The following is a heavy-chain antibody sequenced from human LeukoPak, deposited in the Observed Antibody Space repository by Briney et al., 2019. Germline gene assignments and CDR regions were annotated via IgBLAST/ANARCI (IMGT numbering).Heavy chain of an antibody. CDR2: ISGSGGSA. CDR3: AKDGGYSYGFEFDY. Sequence: GGSLRLSCEVSGFTFRTYAMSWVRQAPGKGLEWVSAISGSGGSAYYADSVKGRFTISRDNSKNTLYLQMDSLRVEDTAVYYCAKDGGYSYGFEFDYWGQGTLVTVSS. CDR1: GFTFRTYA. V-gene: IGHV3-23*01. D-gene: IGHD5-18*01. J-gene: IGHJ4*02.